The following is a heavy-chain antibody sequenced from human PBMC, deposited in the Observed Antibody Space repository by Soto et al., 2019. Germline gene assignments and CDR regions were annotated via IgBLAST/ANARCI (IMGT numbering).Heavy chain of an antibody. CDR3: ARAGVNMVRGVLGF. CDR2: ISSSSSYI. D-gene: IGHD3-10*01. V-gene: IGHV3-21*01. Sequence: GGSLRLCCAASGFTFSSYSMNGVRQAPGKGLEWVSSISSSSSYIYYADSVKGRFTISRDNAKNSLYLQRNSLRAEDTAVYYCARAGVNMVRGVLGFWGQGTLVTVSS. J-gene: IGHJ4*02. CDR1: GFTFSSYS.